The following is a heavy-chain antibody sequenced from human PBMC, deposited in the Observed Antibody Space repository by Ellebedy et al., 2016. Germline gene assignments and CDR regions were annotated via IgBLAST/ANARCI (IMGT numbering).Heavy chain of an antibody. J-gene: IGHJ4*02. CDR3: AKGGCGGDCYSVGGYFDY. CDR2: ISGSGGST. Sequence: GESLKISCAASGFTFSSYAMSWVRQAPGKGLEWVSAISGSGGSTYYADSVKGRFTISRDNSKNTLYLQMNSLRAEDTAVYYCAKGGCGGDCYSVGGYFDYWGQGTLVTVSS. D-gene: IGHD2-21*02. V-gene: IGHV3-23*01. CDR1: GFTFSSYA.